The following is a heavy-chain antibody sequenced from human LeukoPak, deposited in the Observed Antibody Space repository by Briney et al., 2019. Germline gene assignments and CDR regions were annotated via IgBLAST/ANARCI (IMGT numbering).Heavy chain of an antibody. V-gene: IGHV3-23*01. CDR1: RFTFNNYA. J-gene: IGHJ4*02. Sequence: QPGGSLRLSCAASRFTFNNYAMSWVRQAPGKGLEWVSAISNGGTTYYADSVKGRFTISRDTSKNTLYLQMNSLRAEDTAIYFCAKREHYIVAIDWGQGTLVTVSS. CDR3: AKREHYIVAID. D-gene: IGHD5-12*01. CDR2: ISNGGTT.